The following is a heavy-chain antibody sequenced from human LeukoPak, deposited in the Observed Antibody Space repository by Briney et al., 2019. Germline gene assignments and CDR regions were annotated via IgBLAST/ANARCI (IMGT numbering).Heavy chain of an antibody. Sequence: LAGGSLRLSCAASGFTFDDYGMSWVRQAPGKGLEWASGINWNGGSTGYADSVKGRFTISRDNAKNSLYLQMNSLGAEDTALYYCARDRGGYCSGGTCSFRYWGQGTLVTVSS. CDR3: ARDRGGYCSGGTCSFRY. CDR2: INWNGGST. CDR1: GFTFDDYG. V-gene: IGHV3-20*04. D-gene: IGHD2-15*01. J-gene: IGHJ4*02.